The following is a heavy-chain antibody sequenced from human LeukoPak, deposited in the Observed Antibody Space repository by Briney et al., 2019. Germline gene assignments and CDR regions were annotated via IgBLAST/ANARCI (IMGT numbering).Heavy chain of an antibody. V-gene: IGHV3-23*01. CDR3: AKKSPYGGADY. CDR1: GFTFSSSA. CDR2: ISGNGAST. J-gene: IGHJ4*02. Sequence: PGESLRLSCAASGFTFSSSAMSWVRQAPGKGLEWVSAISGNGASTYYADSVKGGFTISRDNSKNTLYLQINSLRAEDTAVYYCAKKSPYGGADYWGQGTLVTVSS. D-gene: IGHD4/OR15-4a*01.